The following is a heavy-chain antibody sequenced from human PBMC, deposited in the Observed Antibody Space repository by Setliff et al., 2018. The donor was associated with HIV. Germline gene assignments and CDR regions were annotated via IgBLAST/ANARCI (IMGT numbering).Heavy chain of an antibody. D-gene: IGHD3-10*01. CDR1: GFTFSDYS. CDR3: ARPTNIDTLYYGSQSFYMYYYGMDV. J-gene: IGHJ6*02. V-gene: IGHV3-21*05. Sequence: GGSLRLSCVGSGFTFSDYSLNWVRQAPGRGLEWVSYISRSSSLVYQADSVKGRFTISRDNAKNSLYLQMNSLRGEDTAVYFCARPTNIDTLYYGSQSFYMYYYGMDVWGQGTTVTVSS. CDR2: ISRSSSLV.